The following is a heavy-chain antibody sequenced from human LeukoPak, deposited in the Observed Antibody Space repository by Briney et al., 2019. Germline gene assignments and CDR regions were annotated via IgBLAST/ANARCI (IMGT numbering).Heavy chain of an antibody. CDR3: AKDPGGGSYLYYYYYGMDV. J-gene: IGHJ6*02. V-gene: IGHV3-30*02. Sequence: PPGGSLRLSCAAPGLTFSSYGMHWVRQAPGKGLEWVAVIWYDGSDKYYADSVKGRFTISRDNSKNTLYLQMNSLRAEDTAVYYCAKDPGGGSYLYYYYYGMDVWGQGTTVTVSS. CDR1: GLTFSSYG. D-gene: IGHD1-26*01. CDR2: IWYDGSDK.